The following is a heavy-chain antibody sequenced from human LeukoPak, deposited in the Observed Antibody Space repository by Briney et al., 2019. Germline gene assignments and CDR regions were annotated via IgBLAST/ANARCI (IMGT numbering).Heavy chain of an antibody. J-gene: IGHJ4*02. CDR3: AREYNWNFFARKPPYFDY. Sequence: GGSLRLSCAASGFTFSSYAMHWVRQAPGKGLEWVAVISYDGSNKYYADSVKGRFTISRDNSKNTLYLQMNSLRAEDTAVYYCAREYNWNFFARKPPYFDYWGQGTLVTVSS. V-gene: IGHV3-30-3*01. CDR1: GFTFSSYA. D-gene: IGHD1-7*01. CDR2: ISYDGSNK.